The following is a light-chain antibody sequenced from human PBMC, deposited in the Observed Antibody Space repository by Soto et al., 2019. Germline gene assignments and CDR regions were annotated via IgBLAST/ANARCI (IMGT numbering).Light chain of an antibody. J-gene: IGKJ5*01. V-gene: IGKV3-20*01. Sequence: EIVLTQSPATLSLSPAERTTLSCTATQSVSSSYLAWYQQKPGQAPRLLIYAASIRATDIPDRFSGSGSGTDFTLTISRLEHEDFAVFYCQQYGTSSITFGQGKRLEIK. CDR3: QQYGTSSIT. CDR1: QSVSSSY. CDR2: AAS.